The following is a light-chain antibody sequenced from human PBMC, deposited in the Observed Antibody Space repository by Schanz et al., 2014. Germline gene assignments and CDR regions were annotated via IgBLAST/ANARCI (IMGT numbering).Light chain of an antibody. CDR2: EAN. V-gene: IGLV2-23*01. CDR3: CSYAGTYTYWV. CDR1: SSDVGSYGF. J-gene: IGLJ3*02. Sequence: QSALTQPASVSGSPGQSITISCTGTSSDVGSYGFVSWYQHYPGKAPKVIIYEANKRPSGVSNRFSASKSGYTASLTISGLHAEDEADYYCCSYAGTYTYWVFGGGTKLTVL.